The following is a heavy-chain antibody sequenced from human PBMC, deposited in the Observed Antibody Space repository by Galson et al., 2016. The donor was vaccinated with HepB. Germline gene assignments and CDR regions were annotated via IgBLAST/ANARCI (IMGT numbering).Heavy chain of an antibody. V-gene: IGHV3-9*01. J-gene: IGHJ5*01. Sequence: SLRLSCAASGFTFPGYAMHWVRQVPGKGLEWVSGVSWNGVSVGYAASGQGRFTISRDNAKNSLYLQMNRLRPEDTAFYYCAKGPTSTWYEGDCFDPWGQGTLVTVSS. CDR1: GFTFPGYA. CDR2: VSWNGVSV. CDR3: AKGPTSTWYEGDCFDP. D-gene: IGHD6-13*01.